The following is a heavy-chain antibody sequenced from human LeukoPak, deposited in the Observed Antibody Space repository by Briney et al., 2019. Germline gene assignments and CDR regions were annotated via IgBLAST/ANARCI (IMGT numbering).Heavy chain of an antibody. Sequence: PGGSLRLSCAASGFTFSNFAMSWVRRTPGKGLEWVSGIINSCDTLYGPSVKGRFTISRANSKSTLYLEMNSLRAEDTAIYYCAKMRGHPLPKYYMDVWGQGTTVTVSS. V-gene: IGHV3-23*01. D-gene: IGHD1-26*01. CDR2: IINSCDT. CDR1: GFTFSNFA. J-gene: IGHJ6*01. CDR3: AKMRGHPLPKYYMDV.